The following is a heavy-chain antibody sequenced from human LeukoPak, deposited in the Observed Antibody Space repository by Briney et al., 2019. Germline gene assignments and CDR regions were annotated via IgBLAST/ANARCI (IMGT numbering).Heavy chain of an antibody. CDR3: AREEGASIFGVVIIGKLMDV. D-gene: IGHD3-3*02. V-gene: IGHV3-21*05. J-gene: IGHJ6*02. CDR1: GFTFSSYG. Sequence: GGSLRLSCAASGFTFSSYGMNWVRQAPGKGLEWLSYISSSGRYTNYADSVKGRFTISRDSAKNSVNLQMNSLRAEDTAVYYCAREEGASIFGVVIIGKLMDVWGQGTTVTVSS. CDR2: ISSSGRYT.